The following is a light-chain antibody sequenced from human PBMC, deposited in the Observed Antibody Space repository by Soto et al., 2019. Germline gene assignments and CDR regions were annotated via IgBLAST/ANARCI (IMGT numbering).Light chain of an antibody. Sequence: QSALTQPRSVSGSPGQSVTISCAGTSSDVGAYNWVSWYQQHPGKVPKLMIYDVSRRPSGVPDRFSGYKSGNTASLTISGIQTDYEADYYCCSYAGSYTLVFGGGTKVTVL. V-gene: IGLV2-11*01. CDR1: SSDVGAYNW. CDR2: DVS. J-gene: IGLJ3*02. CDR3: CSYAGSYTLV.